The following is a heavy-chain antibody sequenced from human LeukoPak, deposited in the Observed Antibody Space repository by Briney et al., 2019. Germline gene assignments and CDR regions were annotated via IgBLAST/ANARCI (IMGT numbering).Heavy chain of an antibody. Sequence: PGGSLRLSCAASGFTFSSYSMNWVCQAPGKGLEWVSSISSSSSYIYYADSVKGRFTISRDNAKNSLYLQMNSLRAEDTAVYYCAREYSSSWWSYYYYYMDVWGKGTTVTVSS. V-gene: IGHV3-21*01. J-gene: IGHJ6*03. CDR3: AREYSSSWWSYYYYYMDV. CDR1: GFTFSSYS. CDR2: ISSSSSYI. D-gene: IGHD6-13*01.